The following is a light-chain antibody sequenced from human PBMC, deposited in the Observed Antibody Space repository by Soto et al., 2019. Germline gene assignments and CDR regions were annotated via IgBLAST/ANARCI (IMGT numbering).Light chain of an antibody. CDR1: SSDVGGYNY. CDR3: CSYAGIYSYV. CDR2: DVS. J-gene: IGLJ1*01. V-gene: IGLV2-11*01. Sequence: QSVLTQPRSVSGSPGQSVTISCTGTSSDVGGYNYVSWYQQHPGKAPKLMIYDVSKRPSGVPDRFSGSKSGNTASLTISGLQAEDEADYYCCSYAGIYSYVFGTGIKVTVL.